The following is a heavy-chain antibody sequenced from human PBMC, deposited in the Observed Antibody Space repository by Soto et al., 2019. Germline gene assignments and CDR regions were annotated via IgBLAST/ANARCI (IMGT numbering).Heavy chain of an antibody. CDR3: AKDLTEYNWNYGWLDP. Sequence: EVQLLESGGGLVQPGGSLRLSCAASGFTFSSYAMSWVRQAPGKGLEWVSAISGRGGSTYYADSVKGRFTISRDNSKNTLYLQMNSLRAEDTAVYYCAKDLTEYNWNYGWLDPWGQGTLVTVSS. D-gene: IGHD1-7*01. V-gene: IGHV3-23*01. CDR2: ISGRGGST. CDR1: GFTFSSYA. J-gene: IGHJ5*02.